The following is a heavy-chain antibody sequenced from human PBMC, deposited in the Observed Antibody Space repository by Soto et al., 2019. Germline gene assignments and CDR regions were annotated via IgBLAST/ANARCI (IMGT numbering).Heavy chain of an antibody. J-gene: IGHJ6*02. CDR2: IIPIFGTA. CDR3: ASPRFGEQHVTGGGMDV. CDR1: GGTFSSYA. Sequence: QVQLVQSGAEVKKPGSSVKVSCKASGGTFSSYAISWVRQAPGQGLEWMGGIIPIFGTANYAQKFQGRVTITADEPRSTAYMELSSLRSEDTAVYYCASPRFGEQHVTGGGMDVWGQGTTVTVSS. D-gene: IGHD3-10*01. V-gene: IGHV1-69*12.